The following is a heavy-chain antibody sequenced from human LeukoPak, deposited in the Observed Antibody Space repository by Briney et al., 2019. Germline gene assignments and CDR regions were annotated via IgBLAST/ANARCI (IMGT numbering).Heavy chain of an antibody. CDR3: HADCSGGSCYSVDY. CDR2: IIPIFGTA. J-gene: IGHJ4*02. CDR1: GGTFSSYA. D-gene: IGHD2-15*01. Sequence: ASVKVSCKASGGTFSSYAISWVRQAPGQGLEWMGGIIPIFGTANYAQKFQGRVTITADESTSTAYMELSSLRSEDTAVYYCHADCSGGSCYSVDYWGQGTLVTVSS. V-gene: IGHV1-69*13.